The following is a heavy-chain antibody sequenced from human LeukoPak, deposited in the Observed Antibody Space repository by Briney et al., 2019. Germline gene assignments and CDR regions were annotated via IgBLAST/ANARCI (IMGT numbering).Heavy chain of an antibody. CDR2: IYYRGIT. CDR1: GGSIGTFY. Sequence: SETLSLTCTVSGGSIGTFYGSWIRQTPGKGLEWIGYIYYRGITNYNPSLKSRVTISVDTSKNQFSLKLNSVTAADTAVYYCAREDPQTTVPEGMDVWGQGTTVTVSS. CDR3: AREDPQTTVPEGMDV. V-gene: IGHV4-59*01. J-gene: IGHJ6*02. D-gene: IGHD4-17*01.